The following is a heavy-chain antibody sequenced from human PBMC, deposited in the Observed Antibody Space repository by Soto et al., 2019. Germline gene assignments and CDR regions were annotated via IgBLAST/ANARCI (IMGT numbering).Heavy chain of an antibody. J-gene: IGHJ5*02. D-gene: IGHD3-10*01. V-gene: IGHV3-23*01. Sequence: GVSLRLSCTASGFKFSDYAITWVRQAPGEGLEWVSVISGSGGVTYFADSVKGRFTVSRDNSKNTVFLQLNNVRVEDSAVYFCAKVLRYYYGWFDPWGLGTLVTVSS. CDR2: ISGSGGVT. CDR3: AKVLRYYYGWFDP. CDR1: GFKFSDYA.